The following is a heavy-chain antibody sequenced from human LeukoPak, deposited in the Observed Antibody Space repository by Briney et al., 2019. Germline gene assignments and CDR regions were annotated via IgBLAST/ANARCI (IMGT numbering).Heavy chain of an antibody. D-gene: IGHD3-22*01. CDR2: INPNSGGT. J-gene: IGHJ4*02. CDR1: GYTFTGYY. V-gene: IGHV1-2*06. CDR3: ARNYYDSSGYERGFDY. Sequence: ASVKVSCKASGYTFTGYYMHWVRQAPGQGLEWMGRINPNSGGTNYAQKFQGRVTMTRDTSISTVYMELSRLRSDDTAVYYCARNYYDSSGYERGFDYWGQGTLVTASS.